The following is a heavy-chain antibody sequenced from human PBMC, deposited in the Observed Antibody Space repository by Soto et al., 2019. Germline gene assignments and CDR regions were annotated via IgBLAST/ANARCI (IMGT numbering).Heavy chain of an antibody. CDR2: INHSGST. J-gene: IGHJ3*02. Sequence: SETLSLTCAVYGGSFSGYYWSWIRQPPGKGLEWIGEINHSGSTNYNPSLKSRVTISVDTSKNQFSLKLSSVTAADTAVYYCARGTIAAKGDAFDIWGQGTMVTVSS. CDR1: GGSFSGYY. V-gene: IGHV4-34*01. CDR3: ARGTIAAKGDAFDI. D-gene: IGHD6-13*01.